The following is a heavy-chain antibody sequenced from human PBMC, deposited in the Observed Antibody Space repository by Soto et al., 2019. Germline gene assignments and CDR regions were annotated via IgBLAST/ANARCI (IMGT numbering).Heavy chain of an antibody. CDR2: INPSGGST. CDR3: ARDHYYDSSGYYNWFAP. Sequence: WASVKVSCEASGYTFTSYYIHWVRQAPGQGLEWMGIINPSGGSTSYAQKFQGRVTMTRDTSTSTVYMELSSLRSEDTAVYYCARDHYYDSSGYYNWFAPWGPGTLLTVSS. CDR1: GYTFTSYY. V-gene: IGHV1-46*01. J-gene: IGHJ5*02. D-gene: IGHD3-22*01.